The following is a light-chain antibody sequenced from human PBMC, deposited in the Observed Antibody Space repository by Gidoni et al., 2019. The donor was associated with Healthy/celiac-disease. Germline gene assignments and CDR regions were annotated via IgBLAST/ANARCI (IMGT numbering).Light chain of an antibody. Sequence: DIVLTQSPGTLSLSPRERATLSCRARQSVSSSYLAWYQQKPGQAPRLLIYGASSRATGIPDRFSGSGSGTDFTLTISRLEPEDFAVYYCQQYGSSPRTCGQGTKVEIK. CDR1: QSVSSSY. J-gene: IGKJ1*01. CDR3: QQYGSSPRT. CDR2: GAS. V-gene: IGKV3-20*01.